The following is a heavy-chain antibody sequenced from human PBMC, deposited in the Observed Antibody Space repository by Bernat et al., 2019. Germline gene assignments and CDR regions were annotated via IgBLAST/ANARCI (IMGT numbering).Heavy chain of an antibody. CDR1: GGSISSYY. CDR2: IYYSGST. J-gene: IGHJ6*02. V-gene: IGHV4-59*01. Sequence: QVQLQESGPGLVKPSETLSLTCTVSGGSISSYYWSWIRQPPGKGLEWIGYIYYSGSTNYNPSLKSRVTISVDTSKNQFSLKLSSVTAADTAVYYCARDPIAAAGTRGRYYYYGMDVWGQGTTVTVSS. D-gene: IGHD6-13*01. CDR3: ARDPIAAAGTRGRYYYYGMDV.